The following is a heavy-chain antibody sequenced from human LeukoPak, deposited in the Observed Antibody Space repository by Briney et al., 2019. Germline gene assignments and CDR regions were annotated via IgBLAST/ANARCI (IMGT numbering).Heavy chain of an antibody. D-gene: IGHD3-22*01. Sequence: SETLSLTCSVSGASITVYYWNWIRQAPGKGLEWLGHIDFSEMTKYNPSLKSRITISADTSKNQFSLKLNSVTAADTAVYFCARRGYTYPDALDVWSQGTMVTVSS. V-gene: IGHV4-59*01. CDR3: ARRGYTYPDALDV. CDR2: IDFSEMT. J-gene: IGHJ3*01. CDR1: GASITVYY.